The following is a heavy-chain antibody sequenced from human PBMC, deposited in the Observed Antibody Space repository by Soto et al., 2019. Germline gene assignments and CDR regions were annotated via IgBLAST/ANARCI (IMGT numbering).Heavy chain of an antibody. V-gene: IGHV4-31*03. J-gene: IGHJ4*02. CDR1: GGSISSGGYY. D-gene: IGHD3-9*01. CDR3: ARALYDILTGYYSGGFDY. Sequence: QVQLQESGPGLVKPSQTLSLTCTVSGGSISSGGYYWSWIRQHPGKGLEWIGYIYYSGSTYYNPSLKSRVTISVDTSKNQFSLKLSSVTAADTAVYYCARALYDILTGYYSGGFDYWGQGTLVTVSS. CDR2: IYYSGST.